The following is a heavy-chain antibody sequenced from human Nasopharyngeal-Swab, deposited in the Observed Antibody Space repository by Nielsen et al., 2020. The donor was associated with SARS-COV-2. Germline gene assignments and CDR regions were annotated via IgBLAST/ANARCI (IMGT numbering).Heavy chain of an antibody. V-gene: IGHV4-31*03. D-gene: IGHD3-3*01. CDR3: ARGATIFGVVAYGMDV. J-gene: IGHJ6*02. Sequence: SETLSLTCTVSGGSISSGGYYWSWIRQHPGKGLEWIGYIYYSGSTYYNPSLKSRVTISVDTSKNQFSLKLSSVTAADTVVYYCARGATIFGVVAYGMDVWGQGTTVTVSS. CDR2: IYYSGST. CDR1: GGSISSGGYY.